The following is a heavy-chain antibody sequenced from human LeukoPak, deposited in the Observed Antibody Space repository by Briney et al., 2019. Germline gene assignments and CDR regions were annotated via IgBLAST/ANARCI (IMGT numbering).Heavy chain of an antibody. CDR1: RFTSTNYA. V-gene: IGHV3-30-3*01. J-gene: IGHJ4*02. D-gene: IGHD1-26*01. CDR3: TKEEISSGTYSRAFDY. CDR2: ISKDRITK. Sequence: QARTSLRLSCAPSRFTSTNYAVHGGRHTPHKRLGRGAGISKDRITKSYAESVKGRFTISRDNSNNTLYLQMNSLRTEDTAVYFCTKEEISSGTYSRAFDYWGQGTLVTVSS.